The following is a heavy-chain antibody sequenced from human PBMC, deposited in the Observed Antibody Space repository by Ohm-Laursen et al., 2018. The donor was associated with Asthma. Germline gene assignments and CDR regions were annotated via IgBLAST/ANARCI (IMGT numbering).Heavy chain of an antibody. CDR3: ARDFYSSKPYYYYYGMDV. CDR1: GFTFRRYA. J-gene: IGHJ6*02. CDR2: ISEGDDNT. V-gene: IGHV3-23*01. D-gene: IGHD6-19*01. Sequence: GSLRLSCTASGFTFRRYAMTWVRQPPGKGLEWVAGISEGDDNTHFADSVKGRFTISRDNSKNTLYLQMNSLRAEDTAVYYCARDFYSSKPYYYYYGMDVWGQGTTVTVSS.